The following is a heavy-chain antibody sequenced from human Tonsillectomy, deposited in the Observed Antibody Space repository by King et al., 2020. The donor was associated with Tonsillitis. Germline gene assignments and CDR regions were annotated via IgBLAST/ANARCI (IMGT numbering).Heavy chain of an antibody. Sequence: VQLVESGGGLVKPGGSLRLSCAASGFTFSSYSMNWVRQAPGKGLEWVSSISSSSSYIYYADLVKGRFTISRDNAKNSQCLHMDSLRAEDTALYYCARFREGATPALNGMDVWGQGTTVTVSS. CDR3: ARFREGATPALNGMDV. J-gene: IGHJ6*02. D-gene: IGHD1-26*01. CDR2: ISSSSSYI. V-gene: IGHV3-21*01. CDR1: GFTFSSYS.